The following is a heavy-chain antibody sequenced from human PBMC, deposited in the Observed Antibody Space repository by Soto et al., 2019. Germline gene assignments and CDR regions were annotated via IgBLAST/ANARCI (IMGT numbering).Heavy chain of an antibody. D-gene: IGHD3-22*01. CDR3: AGDRCNYYDSSGRYDY. J-gene: IGHJ4*02. CDR2: ISSSSSTI. Sequence: EVQLVESGGGLVQPGGSLRLSCAASGFTFSSYSMNWVRQAPGKGLEWVSYISSSSSTIYYADSVKGRFTISRDNAKNSLYLQMNSLRDEDTAVYYCAGDRCNYYDSSGRYDYWGQGTLVTVSS. CDR1: GFTFSSYS. V-gene: IGHV3-48*02.